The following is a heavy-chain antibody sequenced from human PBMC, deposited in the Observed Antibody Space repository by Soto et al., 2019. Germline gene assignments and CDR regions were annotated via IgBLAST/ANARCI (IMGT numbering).Heavy chain of an antibody. J-gene: IGHJ6*02. CDR1: GFTFSSYA. Sequence: GGSLRLSCAASGFTFSSYAMSWVRQAPGKGLEWVSAISGSGGSTYYADSVKGRFTISRDNSKNTLYLQMNSLRAEDTAVYYCAKGSGSSSWYDLSNYYYYYGMDVWGQGTTVTVSS. D-gene: IGHD6-13*01. V-gene: IGHV3-23*01. CDR2: ISGSGGST. CDR3: AKGSGSSSWYDLSNYYYYYGMDV.